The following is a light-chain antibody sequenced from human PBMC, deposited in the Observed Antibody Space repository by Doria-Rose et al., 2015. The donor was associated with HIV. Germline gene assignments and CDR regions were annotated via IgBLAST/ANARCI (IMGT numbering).Light chain of an antibody. CDR3: LQDLVFPLT. Sequence: IRVTQSPSSLSASVGDTITITCRAGHGIGTDLGWYQQKPGKAPRLLIYAASTLQSGVPSRFSGSGFGTYFTLTISSLQPEDFATYYCLQDLVFPLTFGPGTRV. CDR1: HGIGTD. V-gene: IGKV1-6*01. J-gene: IGKJ3*01. CDR2: AAS.